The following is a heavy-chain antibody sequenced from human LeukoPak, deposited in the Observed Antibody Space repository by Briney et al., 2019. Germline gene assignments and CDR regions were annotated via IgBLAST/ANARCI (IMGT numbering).Heavy chain of an antibody. Sequence: ASVKVSCKASGGTFSSYAISWVRQAPGQGLEWMGRIIPILGIANYAQKFQGRVTITADKSTSTAYVELSSLRSEDTAVYYCARDAYSSGWPDYWGQGTLVTVSS. J-gene: IGHJ4*02. CDR1: GGTFSSYA. CDR2: IIPILGIA. CDR3: ARDAYSSGWPDY. D-gene: IGHD6-19*01. V-gene: IGHV1-69*04.